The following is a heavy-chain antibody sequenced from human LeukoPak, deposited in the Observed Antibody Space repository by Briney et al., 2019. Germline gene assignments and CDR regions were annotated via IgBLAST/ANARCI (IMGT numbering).Heavy chain of an antibody. J-gene: IGHJ3*02. CDR2: FYYSGST. V-gene: IGHV4-39*01. D-gene: IGHD3-22*01. Sequence: TETLSLTCTVSGGSISSGSYFWGWIRQPPGMGLQWICSFYYSGSTHYSPSLKSRLTISVDTSKNQFSLKLRSVTAADTAVYYCARQSYHSSAHDYAGLFDIWGQGTMVTVS. CDR1: GGSISSGSYF. CDR3: ARQSYHSSAHDYAGLFDI.